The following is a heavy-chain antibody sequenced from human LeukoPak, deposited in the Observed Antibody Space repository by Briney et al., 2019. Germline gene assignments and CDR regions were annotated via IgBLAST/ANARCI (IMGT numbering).Heavy chain of an antibody. D-gene: IGHD6-13*01. Sequence: PGGSLRLSCAASGFTFSSYSMNWVRQAPGKGLEWVSSISSSSSYIYYADSVKGRFTISRDNAKNSLYLQMNSLRAEDTAVYYCARDYSSSWYGVWFDPWGQGTLVTVSS. V-gene: IGHV3-21*01. CDR3: ARDYSSSWYGVWFDP. CDR1: GFTFSSYS. J-gene: IGHJ5*02. CDR2: ISSSSSYI.